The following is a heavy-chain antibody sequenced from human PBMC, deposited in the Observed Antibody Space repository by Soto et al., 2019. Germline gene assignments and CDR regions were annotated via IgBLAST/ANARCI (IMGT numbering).Heavy chain of an antibody. D-gene: IGHD1-26*01. CDR3: AKAAHSGSYYFDY. J-gene: IGHJ4*02. Sequence: GESLKISCAASGFTFSSYAMSWVRQAPGKGLEWVSAISGSGGSTYYADSVKGRFTISRDNSKNTLYLQMNSLRAEDTAVYYCAKAAHSGSYYFDYWGQGTLVTVSS. CDR1: GFTFSSYA. CDR2: ISGSGGST. V-gene: IGHV3-23*01.